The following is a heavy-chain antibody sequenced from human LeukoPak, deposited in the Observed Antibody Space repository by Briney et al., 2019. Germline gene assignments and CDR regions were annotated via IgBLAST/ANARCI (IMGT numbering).Heavy chain of an antibody. CDR3: ARDRRGVRWYFDL. V-gene: IGHV3-7*01. CDR2: IKRDGSEK. CDR1: GFTFNSYW. Sequence: GGSLRLSCAASGFTFNSYWINWVRQAPGKGLEWVANIKRDGSEKYYVDSVKGRFTISRDNAKNSLDLQMNSLRDEDTAVYYCARDRRGVRWYFDLWGRGTLVTVSS. J-gene: IGHJ2*01. D-gene: IGHD3-10*01.